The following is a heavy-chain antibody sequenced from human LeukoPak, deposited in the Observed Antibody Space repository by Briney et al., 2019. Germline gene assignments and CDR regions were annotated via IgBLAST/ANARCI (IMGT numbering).Heavy chain of an antibody. Sequence: SETLSLTCTVSGGSISSYYWTWIRQPPGKGLEWIGYIYNSRGTNYNPSLRSRVTISVDTSKNQFSLMVNSVTAADTAVYYCARRNILTEGEAFDIWGQGTMVTVST. D-gene: IGHD3-9*01. CDR3: ARRNILTEGEAFDI. V-gene: IGHV4-59*08. CDR2: IYNSRGT. J-gene: IGHJ3*02. CDR1: GGSISSYY.